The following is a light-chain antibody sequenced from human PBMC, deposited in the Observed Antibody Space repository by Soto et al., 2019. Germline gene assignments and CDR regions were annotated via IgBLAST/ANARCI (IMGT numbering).Light chain of an antibody. V-gene: IGLV2-14*01. CDR1: SSDIGGYNY. Sequence: QSALTQPASVSGSPGQSITISCTGTSSDIGGYNYVSWYQHHPGKAPKLLIYEVTNRPSGVSNRFSGSKSVNTASLTISGLQAEDEAVYYCNSYTSSSTRVFGGGTKVTVL. CDR2: EVT. J-gene: IGLJ2*01. CDR3: NSYTSSSTRV.